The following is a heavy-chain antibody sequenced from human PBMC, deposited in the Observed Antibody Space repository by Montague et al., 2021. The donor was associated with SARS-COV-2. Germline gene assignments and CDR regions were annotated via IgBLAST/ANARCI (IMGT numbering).Heavy chain of an antibody. CDR2: VYHTGST. D-gene: IGHD3-22*01. V-gene: IGHV4-61*01. J-gene: IGHJ4*02. CDR3: VREKYYFDDSGSK. Sequence: SETLSLTCSVSGVSISSGSYYWSWVRQPPGKGLERIGYVYHTGSTNYXPSLKSRVTLSIDTSKNQFSLNLTSVTAADTAVYYCVREKYYFDDSGSKWGQGTLVTV. CDR1: GVSISSGSYY.